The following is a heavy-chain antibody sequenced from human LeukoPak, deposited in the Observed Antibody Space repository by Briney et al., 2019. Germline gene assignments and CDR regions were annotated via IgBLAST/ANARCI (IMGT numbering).Heavy chain of an antibody. V-gene: IGHV3-30*04. D-gene: IGHD6-19*01. CDR3: ARPRYSSGWYGQSYEPFDY. CDR2: ISYDGSNK. CDR1: GFTFSSYA. Sequence: EGSLRLSCAASGFTFSSYAMHWVRQAPGKGLEWVAVISYDGSNKYYADSVKGRFTISRDNSKNTLYLQMNSLRAEDTAVYYCARPRYSSGWYGQSYEPFDYWGQGTLVTVSS. J-gene: IGHJ4*02.